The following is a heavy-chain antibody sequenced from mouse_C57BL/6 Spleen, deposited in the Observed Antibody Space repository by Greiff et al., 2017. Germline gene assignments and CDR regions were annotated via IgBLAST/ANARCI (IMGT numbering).Heavy chain of an antibody. D-gene: IGHD2-2*01. Sequence: EVQLQQSGPELVKPGASVKMSCKASGYTFTDYYMHWVKQSPGKSLEWIGYINPNNGGTSYNQKFKGKATFTVNKSSSTAYLELRSLTSEDSAVYYCARRGWLPRYFDVWGTGTTVTVSS. J-gene: IGHJ1*03. V-gene: IGHV1-22*01. CDR3: ARRGWLPRYFDV. CDR2: INPNNGGT. CDR1: GYTFTDYY.